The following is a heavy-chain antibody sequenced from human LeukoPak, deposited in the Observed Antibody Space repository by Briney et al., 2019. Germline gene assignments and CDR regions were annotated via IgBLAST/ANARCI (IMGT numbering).Heavy chain of an antibody. CDR2: IKQDGSEK. J-gene: IGHJ4*02. V-gene: IGHV3-7*01. CDR3: ARGDGGVIVYSFDY. CDR1: GFTFSSYW. Sequence: PGGSLRLSCAASGFTFSSYWMSWVRQAPGKGLEWVANIKQDGSEKYYVDSVKGRFTISRDDAKNSLYLQMNSLRAEDTAVYYCARGDGGVIVYSFDYWGQGTLVTVSS. D-gene: IGHD3-16*02.